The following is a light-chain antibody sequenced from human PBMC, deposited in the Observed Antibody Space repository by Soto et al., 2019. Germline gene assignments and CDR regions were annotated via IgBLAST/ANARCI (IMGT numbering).Light chain of an antibody. V-gene: IGKV2-30*02. CDR3: MQGTHWPIT. Sequence: DVVMTQSPLSLPVTLGEPASISCRCNQSLVHSDGIAYFSWFQXRQGRSQRRXIYKVSNRDSGVPARFSGSRSGTDGALTISRVEAEDGAVYDGMQGTHWPITFGQGTRLEIK. J-gene: IGKJ5*01. CDR1: QSLVHSDGIAY. CDR2: KVS.